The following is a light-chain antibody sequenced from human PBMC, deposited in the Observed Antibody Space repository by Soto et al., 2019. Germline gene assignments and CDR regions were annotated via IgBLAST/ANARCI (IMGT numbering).Light chain of an antibody. CDR3: QQYQHWPPHVT. Sequence: DIVMTQSPATLSVSPGERATLSCRASQSINTNLAWYQQKPGQAPRLLIYDASTRATVIPARFSGSGSGTEFTLTIRGLQAHHFAVYYCQQYQHWPPHVTFGHGTRVDI. CDR1: QSINTN. V-gene: IGKV3-15*01. CDR2: DAS. J-gene: IGKJ3*01.